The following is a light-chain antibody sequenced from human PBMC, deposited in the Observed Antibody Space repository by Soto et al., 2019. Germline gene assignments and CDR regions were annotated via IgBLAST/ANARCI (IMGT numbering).Light chain of an antibody. CDR3: QQYNNWPPWT. Sequence: EIVITQSPATLSVSPGERATLSCRASQSVSSNLAWYQQKPGQAPRLLIYGASTRATGIPARFSGSGSGTEFTLTISSLQSEDFAVYYCQQYNNWPPWTFGKGTKVEIK. V-gene: IGKV3-15*01. CDR2: GAS. J-gene: IGKJ1*01. CDR1: QSVSSN.